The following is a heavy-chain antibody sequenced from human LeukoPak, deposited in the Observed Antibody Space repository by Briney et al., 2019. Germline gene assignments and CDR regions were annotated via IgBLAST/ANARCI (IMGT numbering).Heavy chain of an antibody. D-gene: IGHD1-26*01. CDR3: ARDIVGATKDDY. Sequence: GGSLRLSCAASGFTFSSYSMNWVRQAPGKGLEWVSSISSSSSYIYCADSVKGRFTISRDNAKNSLYLQMNSLRAEDTAVYYCARDIVGATKDDYWGQGTLVTVSS. CDR1: GFTFSSYS. J-gene: IGHJ4*02. CDR2: ISSSSSYI. V-gene: IGHV3-21*01.